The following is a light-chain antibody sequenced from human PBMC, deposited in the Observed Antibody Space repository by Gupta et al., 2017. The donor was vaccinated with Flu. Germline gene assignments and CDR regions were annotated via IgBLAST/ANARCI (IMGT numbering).Light chain of an antibody. V-gene: IGKV1-39*01. CDR2: AAS. J-gene: IGKJ1*01. CDR3: QQCDSTPRT. CDR1: QSISSY. Sequence: DIQMTQSPSSLSASVGDRLTITCRASQSISSYLNWYQQKPGKAPKLLIYAASSLQSGVPSRFSGSGSGTDFTLTISRLQPEDFATYYCQQCDSTPRTFGQGTKVEIK.